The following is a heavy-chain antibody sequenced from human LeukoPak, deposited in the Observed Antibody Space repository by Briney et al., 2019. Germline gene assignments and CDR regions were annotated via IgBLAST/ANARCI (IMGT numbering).Heavy chain of an antibody. CDR2: IYPGDSDT. J-gene: IGHJ5*02. CDR1: GYSFTSYW. Sequence: NPGESLKISCKGSGYSFTSYWIGWVRQMPGKGLEWMGIIYPGDSDTRYSPSFQGQVTISADKSISTAYLQWSSLKASDTAMYYCARHSGTERLTQNWFDPWGQGTLVTVSS. V-gene: IGHV5-51*01. D-gene: IGHD6-25*01. CDR3: ARHSGTERLTQNWFDP.